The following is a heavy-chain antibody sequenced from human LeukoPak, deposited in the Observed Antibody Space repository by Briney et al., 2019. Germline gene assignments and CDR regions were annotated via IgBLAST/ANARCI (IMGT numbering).Heavy chain of an antibody. CDR1: GGSISGYS. V-gene: IGHV4-59*12. Sequence: SETLSLTCTVSGGSISGYSWSWIGQPPGKGLEWIGSMYYSGSTYYNPSLKSRVTISVDTSKNQFSLKLSSVTAADTAVYYCASVYDSSGYYVDYWGQGTLVTASS. D-gene: IGHD3-22*01. CDR3: ASVYDSSGYYVDY. J-gene: IGHJ4*02. CDR2: MYYSGST.